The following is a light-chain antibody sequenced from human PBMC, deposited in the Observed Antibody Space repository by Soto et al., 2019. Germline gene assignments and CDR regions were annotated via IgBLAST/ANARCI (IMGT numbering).Light chain of an antibody. Sequence: DIVMTQSPDSLAVSLGERATINCKSSQTLLYSSNNKNYSAWYQQKPGQPPKLLIYWASTRESGVPDRFTGSGSGTDFTLTISSLQAEDVAVYYCQQYYRSRTFGQGTKVEIK. CDR2: WAS. J-gene: IGKJ1*01. CDR3: QQYYRSRT. V-gene: IGKV4-1*01. CDR1: QTLLYSSNNKNY.